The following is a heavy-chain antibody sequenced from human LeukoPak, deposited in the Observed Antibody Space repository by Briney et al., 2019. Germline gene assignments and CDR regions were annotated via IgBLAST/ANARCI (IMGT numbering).Heavy chain of an antibody. J-gene: IGHJ4*02. D-gene: IGHD3-22*01. CDR1: GFAFSSYA. CDR2: IIGSGRNT. Sequence: GGSLRLSCAASGFAFSSYAMNWVRQTPVKGLEWVSTIIGSGRNTYYADSVKGRLTISRDNSKNTLYLQMTTLRAEDTAVYFCATNYYDSSGDYPDFDYWGQGALVTVSS. V-gene: IGHV3-23*01. CDR3: ATNYYDSSGDYPDFDY.